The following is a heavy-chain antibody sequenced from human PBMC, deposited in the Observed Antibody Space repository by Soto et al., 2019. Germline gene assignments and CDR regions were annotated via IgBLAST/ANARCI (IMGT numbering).Heavy chain of an antibody. D-gene: IGHD6-6*01. CDR3: AKDRGSSSLYYYYGMDV. Sequence: PGGSLRLSCAASGFTFSSYGMHWVRQAPGKGLEWVAVISYDGSNKYYADSVKGRFTISRDNSKNTLYLQMNSLRAEDTAVYYCAKDRGSSSLYYYYGMDVWGQGTTVTVSS. J-gene: IGHJ6*02. CDR2: ISYDGSNK. V-gene: IGHV3-30*18. CDR1: GFTFSSYG.